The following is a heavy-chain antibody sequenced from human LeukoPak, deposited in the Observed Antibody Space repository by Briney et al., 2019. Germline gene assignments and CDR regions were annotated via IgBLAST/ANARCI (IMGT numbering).Heavy chain of an antibody. Sequence: GGSLRLSCAPSGFTFSSYSMNWVRHAPGKGMEWVSYISSSSSNIYYADSVKGRFTISRDNAKNSLYLQMNSLRAEDTAVYYCARDRNHMVGFDPWGQGTLVTV. CDR1: GFTFSSYS. CDR2: ISSSSSNI. V-gene: IGHV3-48*01. CDR3: ARDRNHMVGFDP. D-gene: IGHD2-21*01. J-gene: IGHJ5*02.